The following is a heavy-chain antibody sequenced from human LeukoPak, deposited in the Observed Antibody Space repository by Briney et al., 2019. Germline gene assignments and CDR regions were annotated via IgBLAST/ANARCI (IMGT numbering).Heavy chain of an antibody. V-gene: IGHV3-74*01. Sequence: GGSLRLSCAASGFTSSTYCMHWVRQAPGKGPTWVSRICPDGTVTNYADSVKARFIISRDNARNTVYLQMNSLRVEDTAVYYCVRDFRSADYWGQGTLVTVSS. CDR3: VRDFRSADY. CDR2: ICPDGTVT. CDR1: GFTSSTYC. J-gene: IGHJ4*02.